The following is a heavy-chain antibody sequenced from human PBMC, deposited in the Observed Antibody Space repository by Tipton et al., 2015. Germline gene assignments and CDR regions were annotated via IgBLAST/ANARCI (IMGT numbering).Heavy chain of an antibody. D-gene: IGHD3-10*01. CDR3: ARSENYYGSGSPLDY. CDR2: ISAYNGNT. Sequence: QAQLVQSGAEGKKPGASVKVSCKASGYTFINYGISWVRQAPGQGLEWMGWISAYNGNTNYAQKLQGRVAMTTDTSTSTAYMELRSLRSDDTAVYYCARSENYYGSGSPLDYWGQGTLVTVSS. CDR1: GYTFINYG. V-gene: IGHV1-18*01. J-gene: IGHJ4*02.